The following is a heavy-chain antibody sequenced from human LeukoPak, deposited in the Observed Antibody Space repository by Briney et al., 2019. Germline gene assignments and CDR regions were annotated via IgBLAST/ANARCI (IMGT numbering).Heavy chain of an antibody. D-gene: IGHD3-22*01. V-gene: IGHV3-30*02. CDR3: AKDLEAGTSGYSLDY. CDR1: GFSFRSYG. Sequence: GGSLRLSCAASGFSFRSYGMHWVRQAPGQGLEWVAFIRNDGSDKYYADSVRGRFTISRDNSKNSLHVQMNSLRDEDTGVYYCAKDLEAGTSGYSLDYWGQGTLVSVSS. J-gene: IGHJ4*01. CDR2: IRNDGSDK.